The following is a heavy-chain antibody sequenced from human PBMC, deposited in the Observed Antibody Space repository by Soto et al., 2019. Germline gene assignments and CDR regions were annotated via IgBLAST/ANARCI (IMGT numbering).Heavy chain of an antibody. Sequence: EVQLMESGGGLVQPGGSLRLSCAASGFTFSSYWMHWVRQVPGKGLLWVSRIDEYGSTINYADSVRGRFTISRDNARNTLYLEMNSLRAEDTALYYCTRDIGGKGAYWGPGTLVTVSS. CDR1: GFTFSSYW. V-gene: IGHV3-74*01. D-gene: IGHD3-10*01. CDR3: TRDIGGKGAY. J-gene: IGHJ4*02. CDR2: IDEYGSTI.